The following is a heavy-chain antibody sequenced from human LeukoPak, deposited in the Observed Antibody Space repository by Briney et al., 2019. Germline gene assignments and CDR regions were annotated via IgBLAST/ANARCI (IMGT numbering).Heavy chain of an antibody. J-gene: IGHJ4*02. CDR3: ARARVLLWFGELSQFDY. CDR1: GGSFSGYY. CDR2: INHSGST. D-gene: IGHD3-10*01. Sequence: SETLSLTCAVYGGSFSGYYWSWIRQPPGKGLEWIGEINHSGSTNYNPSLKSRVTISVDTSKNQFPLKLSSVTAADTAVYYCARARVLLWFGELSQFDYWGQGTLVTVSS. V-gene: IGHV4-34*01.